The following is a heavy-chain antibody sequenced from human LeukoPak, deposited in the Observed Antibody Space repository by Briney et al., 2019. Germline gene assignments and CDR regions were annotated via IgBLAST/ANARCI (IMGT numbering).Heavy chain of an antibody. CDR1: GFTFSSHG. CDR3: ARVGGYSYGPYYYYMDV. CDR2: IWYDGSNK. D-gene: IGHD5-18*01. Sequence: GGSLRLSCAASGFTFSSHGMHWVRQSPGKGLEWVAVIWYDGSNKYYADSVKGRFTISRDNAKNTLYLQMNSLRAEDTAVYYCARVGGYSYGPYYYYMDVWGKGTTVTVSS. V-gene: IGHV3-33*03. J-gene: IGHJ6*03.